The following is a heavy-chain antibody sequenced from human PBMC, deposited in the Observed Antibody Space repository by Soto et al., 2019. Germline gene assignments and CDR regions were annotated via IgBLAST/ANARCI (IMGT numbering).Heavy chain of an antibody. D-gene: IGHD2-15*01. CDR3: ARHLKIVVVVAATRVAPTNWFDP. J-gene: IGHJ5*02. Sequence: KPSGSLSLTCTVSCGSISSVDYYCRWMRQPQGKGLEWNGYIYYSGSTYYNPSLKSRVTISVDTSKNQFSLKLSSVTAADTAVYYCARHLKIVVVVAATRVAPTNWFDPWGQGTLVTVSS. CDR2: IYYSGST. V-gene: IGHV4-30-4*01. CDR1: CGSISSVDYY.